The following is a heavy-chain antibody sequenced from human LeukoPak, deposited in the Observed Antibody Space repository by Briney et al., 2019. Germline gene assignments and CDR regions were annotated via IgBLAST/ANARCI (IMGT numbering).Heavy chain of an antibody. Sequence: SETLSLTCTVSGYSISSGYYWGWIRQPPGKGLEWIGSIYHSGRTFYNPSLKSRVTISVDTSKNQFSLKLTSVTAADTAVYYCARPYLPATRFDYWGQGTLVTVSS. CDR1: GYSISSGYY. J-gene: IGHJ4*02. CDR2: IYHSGRT. V-gene: IGHV4-38-2*02. CDR3: ARPYLPATRFDY. D-gene: IGHD5-24*01.